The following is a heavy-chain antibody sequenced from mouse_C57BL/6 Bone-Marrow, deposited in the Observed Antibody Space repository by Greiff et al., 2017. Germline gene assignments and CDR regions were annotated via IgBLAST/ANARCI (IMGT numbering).Heavy chain of an antibody. CDR1: GYTFTSYW. CDR3: ADGNYAMDY. J-gene: IGHJ4*01. D-gene: IGHD2-1*01. CDR2: IHPNSGST. V-gene: IGHV1-64*01. Sequence: VQLQQPGAELVKPGASVKLSCKASGYTFTSYWMHWVKQRPGQGLEWIGMIHPNSGSTKYNEKFKSKATLTVDKPSSTAYMQLSSLTSEDSAVYYCADGNYAMDYWGQGTSVTVSS.